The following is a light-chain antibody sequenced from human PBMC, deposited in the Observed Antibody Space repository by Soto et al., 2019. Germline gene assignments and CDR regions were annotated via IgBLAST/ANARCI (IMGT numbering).Light chain of an antibody. J-gene: IGKJ1*01. CDR1: KSVGSSF. CDR2: GAS. CDR3: QQYGRSWS. Sequence: IVLTQSPGTLSLSPGQRATLSCRASKSVGSSFLAWYQHKPGQAPRLLIYGASTMATGIPDRFSGRGSETDFTLTISGLEPEDFAVYYCQQYGRSWSFGQGTKVEIK. V-gene: IGKV3-20*01.